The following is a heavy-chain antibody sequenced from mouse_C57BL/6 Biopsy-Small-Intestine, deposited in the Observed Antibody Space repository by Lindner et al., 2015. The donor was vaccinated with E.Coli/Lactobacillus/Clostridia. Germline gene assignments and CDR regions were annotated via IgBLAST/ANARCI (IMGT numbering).Heavy chain of an antibody. CDR1: GYTFTSYT. D-gene: IGHD6-1*01. J-gene: IGHJ2*01. CDR2: INAGNGNT. CDR3: ALGSGWYQGDYFDY. V-gene: IGHV1-84*02. Sequence: SVKVSCKASGYTFTSYTMHWVRQAPGQRLEWMGWINAGNGNTRYSQKFQGRVTITRDTSATTAYMELSSLRSEDTAVYYCALGSGWYQGDYFDYWGQGTLVTVSS.